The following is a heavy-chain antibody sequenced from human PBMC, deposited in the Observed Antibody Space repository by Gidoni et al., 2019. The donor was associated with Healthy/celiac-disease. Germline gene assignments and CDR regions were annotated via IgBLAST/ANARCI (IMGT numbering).Heavy chain of an antibody. Sequence: EVQLVQSGAEVKKPGESLRSACKGSGYGFTSYWISWVRQMPGKGLEWVGGVDPSDSYTNYRPSFQGHVTISADKSISTAYLQWSSLKASDTAMYYCATLGSSWYDYFDYWGQGTLVTVSS. CDR3: ATLGSSWYDYFDY. V-gene: IGHV5-10-1*01. CDR2: VDPSDSYT. J-gene: IGHJ4*02. CDR1: GYGFTSYW. D-gene: IGHD6-13*01.